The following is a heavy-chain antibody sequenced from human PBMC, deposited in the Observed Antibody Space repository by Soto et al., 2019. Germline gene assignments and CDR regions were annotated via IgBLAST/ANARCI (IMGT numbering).Heavy chain of an antibody. J-gene: IGHJ6*02. Sequence: SSKVYCKDHRVNFNTYPIAWARQAPGQGLAWMVSSIPIYGTANYAQMLQGRVTITVDESTSTAYMELRSLTSEDTAVYYCARGRGYSGDDHYYYFDMDVWGQGTTVTVSS. CDR1: RVNFNTYP. V-gene: IGHV1-69*13. D-gene: IGHD5-12*01. CDR3: ARGRGYSGDDHYYYFDMDV. CDR2: SIPIYGTA.